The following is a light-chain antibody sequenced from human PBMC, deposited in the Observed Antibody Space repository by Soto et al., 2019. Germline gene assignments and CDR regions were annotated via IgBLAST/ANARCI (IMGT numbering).Light chain of an antibody. J-gene: IGKJ5*01. CDR3: QQYGSSRSIT. CDR2: GAS. V-gene: IGKV3-20*01. Sequence: EVVLTQSPGPLSLSPGERATLSCRASQGITTYLAWYQQKPGQAPRLLIYGASSRPTGIPDRFSGSGSGADVTLTISRLEPEDFAVYYCQQYGSSRSITFGQGTRLEIK. CDR1: QGITTY.